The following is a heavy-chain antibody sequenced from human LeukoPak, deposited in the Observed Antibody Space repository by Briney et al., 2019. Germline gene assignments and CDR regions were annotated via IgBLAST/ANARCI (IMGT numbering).Heavy chain of an antibody. CDR2: IYYSGST. D-gene: IGHD4-23*01. Sequence: PSETLSLTCTVSGGSISSYYWSWIRQPPGKGLEWIGYIYYSGSTNYNPSLKSRVTISVDTSKNQFSLKLSSVTAADTAVYYCAGLRSLGGNSEFDYWGQGTLVTVSS. CDR3: AGLRSLGGNSEFDY. J-gene: IGHJ4*02. CDR1: GGSISSYY. V-gene: IGHV4-59*08.